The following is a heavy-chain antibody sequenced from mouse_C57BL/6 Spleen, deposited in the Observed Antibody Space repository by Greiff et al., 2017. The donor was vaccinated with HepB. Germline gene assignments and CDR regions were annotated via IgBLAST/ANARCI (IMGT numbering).Heavy chain of an antibody. V-gene: IGHV5-16*01. CDR1: GFTFSDYY. CDR2: INYDGSST. J-gene: IGHJ1*03. D-gene: IGHD2-3*01. Sequence: EVKLMESEGGLVQPGSSMKLSCTASGFTFSDYYMAWVRQVPEKGLEWVANINYDGSSTYYLDSLKSRFIISRDNAKNILYLQMSSLKSEDTATYYCARGEGWLGTLDVWGTGTTVTVSS. CDR3: ARGEGWLGTLDV.